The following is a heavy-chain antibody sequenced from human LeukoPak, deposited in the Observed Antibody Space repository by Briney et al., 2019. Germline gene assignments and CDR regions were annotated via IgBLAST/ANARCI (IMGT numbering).Heavy chain of an antibody. V-gene: IGHV3-20*04. CDR1: GFTFSSTP. Sequence: GGSLRLSCAASGFTFSSTPMNWVRQAPGKGLEWVSGINWNGGSTGYADSVKGRFTISRDNAKNSLYLQMNSLRAEDTALYYCARDGIVGATPDAFDIWGQGTMVTVSS. J-gene: IGHJ3*02. CDR3: ARDGIVGATPDAFDI. CDR2: INWNGGST. D-gene: IGHD1-26*01.